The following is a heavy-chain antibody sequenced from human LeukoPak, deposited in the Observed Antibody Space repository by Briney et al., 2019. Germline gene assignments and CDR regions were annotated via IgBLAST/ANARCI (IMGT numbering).Heavy chain of an antibody. J-gene: IGHJ5*02. Sequence: SQTLSLTCAISGDSVSSNSAAWNWIRQSPSRGLEWLGRTYYSSKWYNDYAVSVKGRITINPDTSKNQFSLQLNSVTPEDTAVYYCARYQVGADGGWFDPWGQGTLVTVSS. V-gene: IGHV6-1*01. D-gene: IGHD1-26*01. CDR2: TYYSSKWYN. CDR3: ARYQVGADGGWFDP. CDR1: GDSVSSNSAA.